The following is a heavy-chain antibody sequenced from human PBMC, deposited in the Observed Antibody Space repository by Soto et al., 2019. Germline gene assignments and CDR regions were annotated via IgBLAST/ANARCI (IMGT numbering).Heavy chain of an antibody. CDR3: ARRWGRTFDY. V-gene: IGHV4-31*03. CDR2: IYHSGST. J-gene: IGHJ4*02. CDR1: GGSISSGGYY. D-gene: IGHD1-26*01. Sequence: SETLSLTCTVSGGSISSGGYYWSWIRQHPGKGLEWIGYIYHSGSTYYNPSLKSRVTISVDTSKNQFSLKLSSVTAADTAVYYCARRWGRTFDYWGQGTLVTVS.